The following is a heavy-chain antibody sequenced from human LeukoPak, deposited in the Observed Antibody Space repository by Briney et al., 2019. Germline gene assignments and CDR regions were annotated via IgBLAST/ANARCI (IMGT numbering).Heavy chain of an antibody. J-gene: IGHJ4*02. CDR3: ARDPGITMVRGVIT. CDR2: IIPILGIA. D-gene: IGHD3-10*01. V-gene: IGHV1-69*16. Sequence: SVKVSCKASGGTFSSYTISWVRQAPGQGLEWMGRIIPILGIANYAQKFQDRVTITTDESTSTAYMELSSLRSEDTAVYYCARDPGITMVRGVITWGQGTLVTVSS. CDR1: GGTFSSYT.